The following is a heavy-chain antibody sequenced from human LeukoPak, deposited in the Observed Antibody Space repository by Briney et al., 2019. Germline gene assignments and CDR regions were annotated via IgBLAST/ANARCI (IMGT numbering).Heavy chain of an antibody. V-gene: IGHV3-30*18. CDR2: ISYDGSNK. CDR1: GSTFSSYG. J-gene: IGHJ4*02. CDR3: AKDSVEAAGDY. D-gene: IGHD6-13*01. Sequence: GGSLRLSCAASGSTFSSYGMHWVRQAPGKGLEWVAVISYDGSNKYYADSVKGRFTISRDNSKNTLYLQMNSLRAEDTAVYYCAKDSVEAAGDYWGQGTLVTVSS.